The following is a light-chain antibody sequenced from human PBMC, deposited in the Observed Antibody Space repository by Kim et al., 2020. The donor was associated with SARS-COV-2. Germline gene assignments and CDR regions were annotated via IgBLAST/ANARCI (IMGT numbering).Light chain of an antibody. CDR3: LQDFSYPRT. V-gene: IGKV1-6*02. CDR2: VAS. J-gene: IGKJ1*01. CDR1: QAIGSD. Sequence: ASVGDRVTITCRASQAIGSDLGWYQQKPGNAPKLLIYVASSLHNGVPSRFSGSGSGTVFTLTISSLQPEDFATYYCLQDFSYPRTFGQGTKVGIK.